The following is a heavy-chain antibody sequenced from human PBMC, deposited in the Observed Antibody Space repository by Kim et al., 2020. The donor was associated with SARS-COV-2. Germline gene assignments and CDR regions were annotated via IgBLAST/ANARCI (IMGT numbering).Heavy chain of an antibody. Sequence: GESLKISCQASGYTFNSYWIGWVRQMPGEGLEWMGITFGGESDTRYSPSFEGHVTISIDMSINTAYLEWSSLKASDSAMYYCATVVDRTTVGSGLKSWG. CDR1: GYTFNSYW. V-gene: IGHV5-51*01. D-gene: IGHD4-17*01. CDR2: TFGGESDT. J-gene: IGHJ5*01. CDR3: ATVVDRTTVGSGLKS.